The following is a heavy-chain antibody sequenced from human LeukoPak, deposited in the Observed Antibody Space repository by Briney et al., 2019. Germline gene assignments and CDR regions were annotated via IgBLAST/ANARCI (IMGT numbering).Heavy chain of an antibody. J-gene: IGHJ4*02. Sequence: SETLSLTCAVYGGSFSGYYWSWIRQPPGKGLEWIGEINHSGSTNYNPSLKSRVTISVDTSKNQFSLKLSPVTAADTAVYYCSGRAFVGDIVGTFTALFGHGGRGTLVTVSS. D-gene: IGHD5-12*01. V-gene: IGHV4-34*01. CDR2: INHSGST. CDR3: SGRAFVGDIVGTFTALFGH. CDR1: GGSFSGYY.